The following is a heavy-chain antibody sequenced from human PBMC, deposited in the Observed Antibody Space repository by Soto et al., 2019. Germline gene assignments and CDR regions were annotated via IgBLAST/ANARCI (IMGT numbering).Heavy chain of an antibody. CDR1: GVFLRGYS. CDR2: ISSSGSTI. CDR3: ARGAYYYDSSGLSY. J-gene: IGHJ4*02. Sequence: GVLRLSCSVSGVFLRGYSMHLGPHTPGKELKWLSSISSSGSTIYYAVSVKGRFTISRDNAKNSLYLQMNSLRAEDTAVYYCARGAYYYDSSGLSYWGQGTLVTVSS. D-gene: IGHD3-22*01. V-gene: IGHV3-48*01.